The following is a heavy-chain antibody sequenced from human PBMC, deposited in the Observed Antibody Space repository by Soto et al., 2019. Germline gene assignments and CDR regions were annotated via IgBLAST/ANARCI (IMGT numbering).Heavy chain of an antibody. Sequence: QVVQSGEAVKEPGASMKVSCETSGYTFTRHGFSWVRQAPGQGLEWMGWISVVNGNTRFAPKFHDRVTLTTDTSTATGHMELGNLRSEDTATYYCVRDTGPYNYHYDAFDLWGQGTVITVSS. J-gene: IGHJ3*01. V-gene: IGHV1-18*04. CDR2: ISVVNGNT. CDR1: GYTFTRHG. CDR3: VRDTGPYNYHYDAFDL. D-gene: IGHD5-18*01.